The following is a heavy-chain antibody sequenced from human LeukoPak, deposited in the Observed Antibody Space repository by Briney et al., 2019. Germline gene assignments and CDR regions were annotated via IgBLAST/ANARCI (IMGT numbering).Heavy chain of an antibody. D-gene: IGHD6-19*01. CDR1: GYTFTSYY. V-gene: IGHV1-2*02. CDR3: ARFPLGQWLGFDY. CDR2: INPNSGGT. J-gene: IGHJ4*02. Sequence: ASVKVSCKASGYTFTSYYMHWVRQAPGQGLDWMGWINPNSGGTNYAQKFQGRVTMTRDTSISTAYMELSRLRSDDTAVYYCARFPLGQWLGFDYWGQGTLVTVSS.